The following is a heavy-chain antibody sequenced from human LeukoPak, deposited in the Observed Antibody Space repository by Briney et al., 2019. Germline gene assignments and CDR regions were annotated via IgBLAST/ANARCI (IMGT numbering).Heavy chain of an antibody. CDR2: ISSSSSYM. Sequence: GGSLRLSCAASGFIFSTCSMNWVRQAPGKGLEWVSSISSSSSYMHYADSLKGRFTISRDNAKNSLFLQMNSLRAEDTAVYYCARDINRWEIPRGGGFDSWGRGALVTVSS. CDR1: GFIFSTCS. V-gene: IGHV3-21*01. D-gene: IGHD3-10*01. CDR3: ARDINRWEIPRGGGFDS. J-gene: IGHJ4*02.